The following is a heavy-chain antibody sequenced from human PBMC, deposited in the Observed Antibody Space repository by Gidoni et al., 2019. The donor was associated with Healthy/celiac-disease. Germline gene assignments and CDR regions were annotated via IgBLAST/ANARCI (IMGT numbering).Heavy chain of an antibody. D-gene: IGHD4-4*01. J-gene: IGHJ6*02. V-gene: IGHV3-33*01. Sequence: QVQLVESGGGVVQPGSSLRLPCAASGFIFSNYGLHWVRQAPGKGLEWVAVIWFDGSKKYYADYVKGRFTISRDNSKNTLYLQMNSLRAEDTAVYFCARANPPTALAYYYYGMDVWGRGTTVTVSS. CDR1: GFIFSNYG. CDR2: IWFDGSKK. CDR3: ARANPPTALAYYYYGMDV.